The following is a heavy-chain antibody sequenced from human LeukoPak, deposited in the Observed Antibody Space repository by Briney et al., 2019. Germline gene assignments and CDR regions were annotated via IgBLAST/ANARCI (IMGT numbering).Heavy chain of an antibody. CDR2: MNPNSGNT. CDR1: GYTFTSYD. CDR3: ARDLTGYSGYGTDLDY. V-gene: IGHV1-8*01. J-gene: IGHJ4*02. Sequence: ASVKVSCKASGYTFTSYDINWVRQATGRGLEWMGWMNPNSGNTGYAQKFQGRVTMTRNTSISTAYMELSSLRSEDTAVYYCARDLTGYSGYGTDLDYWGQGTLVTVSS. D-gene: IGHD5-12*01.